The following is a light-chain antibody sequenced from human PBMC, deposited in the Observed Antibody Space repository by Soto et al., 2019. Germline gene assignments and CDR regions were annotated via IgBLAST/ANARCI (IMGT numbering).Light chain of an antibody. CDR2: GAS. Sequence: EIGLTQSPGTLSLSPGARATLSCRAIQSVSSSYLAWYQQKPGQAPRLLIFGASSRATGIPDRFSGSGSGTDFTLTICSLQSEDFAVYYCKKYNNWLRRTFGQGTKVDIK. CDR1: QSVSSSY. CDR3: KKYNNWLRRT. V-gene: IGKV3-20*01. J-gene: IGKJ1*01.